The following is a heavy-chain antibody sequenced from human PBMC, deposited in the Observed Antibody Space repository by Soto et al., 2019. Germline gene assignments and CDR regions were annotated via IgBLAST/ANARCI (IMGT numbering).Heavy chain of an antibody. J-gene: IGHJ6*02. CDR3: VRGQPHRITIFEVGIRSYDYGMDV. CDR1: GGSFTGYY. V-gene: IGHV4-34*01. D-gene: IGHD3-3*02. Sequence: QVQLQQWGAGLLKPSETLSLTCAVYGGSFTGYYWTWIRQTPGKGLGWIGEINYRGSSYYNPSLESRISSAVDPSKNQFSLKLRSVTAADTAVYFCVRGQPHRITIFEVGIRSYDYGMDVWGQGTTVTVSS. CDR2: INYRGSS.